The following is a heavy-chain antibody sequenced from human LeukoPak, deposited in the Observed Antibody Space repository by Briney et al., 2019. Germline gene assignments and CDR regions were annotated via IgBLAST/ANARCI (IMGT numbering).Heavy chain of an antibody. CDR3: ARDPGSSAFDY. CDR2: IKFDDTVK. J-gene: IGHJ4*02. Sequence: GGSLRLSCTAAGFNFGTYWMSWVRQSSEKGLEFVANIKFDDTVKNYVDSVKGRFTISRDNPSNSVYLQTDSLRPEDTALYYCARDPGSSAFDYWGQGAQVTVSS. V-gene: IGHV3-7*01. D-gene: IGHD2-2*01. CDR1: GFNFGTYW.